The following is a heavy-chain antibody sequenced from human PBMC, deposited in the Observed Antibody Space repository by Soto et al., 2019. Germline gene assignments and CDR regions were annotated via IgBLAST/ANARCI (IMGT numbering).Heavy chain of an antibody. J-gene: IGHJ5*02. V-gene: IGHV4-34*01. D-gene: IGHD4-17*01. CDR1: GGSFSGYY. CDR3: ARGERSRPSDGDPSGNWFDP. CDR2: INHSGST. Sequence: QVQLQQWGAGLLKPSETLSLTCAVYGGSFSGYYWSWIRQTPGKRMDWLGEINHSGSTNYNPSNKSQVTISVDTSNNQFSLKLSSVPAADTGVEEGARGERSRPSDGDPSGNWFDPWGQGTLVTVSS.